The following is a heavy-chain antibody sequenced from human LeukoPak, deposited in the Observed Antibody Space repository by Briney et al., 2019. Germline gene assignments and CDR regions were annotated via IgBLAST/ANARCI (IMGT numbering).Heavy chain of an antibody. J-gene: IGHJ4*02. Sequence: GGSLRLSCAASGVTFSNFAMSWVRQAPGKGLEWVSAISASGGSTYYADSVKDRFTISRDNSKNTLYLQMNSLRVEDTAVYYCAKDGEYTTSPGDYWGQGTLVTVSS. D-gene: IGHD3-10*01. CDR1: GVTFSNFA. CDR2: ISASGGST. V-gene: IGHV3-23*01. CDR3: AKDGEYTTSPGDY.